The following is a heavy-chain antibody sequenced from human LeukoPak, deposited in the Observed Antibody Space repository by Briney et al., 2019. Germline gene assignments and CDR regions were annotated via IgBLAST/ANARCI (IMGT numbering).Heavy chain of an antibody. J-gene: IGHJ3*02. Sequence: ASVKVSCKASGYTFTSYGINWVRQATGQGLEWMGWMNPNSGNTGYAQKFQGRVTITRNTSISTAYMELSSLRSEDTAVYYCARGGIAARLRAFDIWGQGTMVTVSS. CDR2: MNPNSGNT. CDR3: ARGGIAARLRAFDI. D-gene: IGHD6-6*01. V-gene: IGHV1-8*03. CDR1: GYTFTSYG.